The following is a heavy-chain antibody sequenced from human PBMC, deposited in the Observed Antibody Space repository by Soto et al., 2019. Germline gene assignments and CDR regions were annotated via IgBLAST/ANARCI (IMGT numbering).Heavy chain of an antibody. CDR1: GFTFSSYG. Sequence: PGGSLRLSCAASGFTFSSYGMHWVRQAPGKGLEWVAVIAYDGSNKYYADSVKGRFTISRDNSKNTLYLQMNSLRAEDTAVYYCAKDRTMIVVVNPLDYWGQGT. V-gene: IGHV3-30*18. D-gene: IGHD3-22*01. CDR2: IAYDGSNK. CDR3: AKDRTMIVVVNPLDY. J-gene: IGHJ4*02.